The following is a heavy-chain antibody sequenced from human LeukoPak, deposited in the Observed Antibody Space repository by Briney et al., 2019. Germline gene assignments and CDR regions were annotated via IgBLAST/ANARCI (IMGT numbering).Heavy chain of an antibody. V-gene: IGHV3-23*01. D-gene: IGHD3-22*01. CDR1: GFTFSSYG. Sequence: PGGSLRLSCAASGFTFSSYGMSWVRQAPGKGLEWVSAISGSGGSTYYADSVKGRFTISRDNSKNKLYLQMNSLRAEDTAVYYCAKDSAITMIVVVIHYFDYWGQGTLVTVSS. J-gene: IGHJ4*02. CDR2: ISGSGGST. CDR3: AKDSAITMIVVVIHYFDY.